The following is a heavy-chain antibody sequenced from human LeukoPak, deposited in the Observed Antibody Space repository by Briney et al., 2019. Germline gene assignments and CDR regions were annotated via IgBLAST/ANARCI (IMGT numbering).Heavy chain of an antibody. CDR1: GYTFTSYD. J-gene: IGHJ5*02. D-gene: IGHD6-13*01. Sequence: ASVKVPCKASGYTFTSYDINWVRQATGQGLEWMGWMNPNSGNTGYAQKFQGRVTITRNTSISTAYMELSSLRSEDTAVYYCARPRYGSSWSPPHQNWFDPWGQGTLVTVSS. CDR3: ARPRYGSSWSPPHQNWFDP. CDR2: MNPNSGNT. V-gene: IGHV1-8*01.